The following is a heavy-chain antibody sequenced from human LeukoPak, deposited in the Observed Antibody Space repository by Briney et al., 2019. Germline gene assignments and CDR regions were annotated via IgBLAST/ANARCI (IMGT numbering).Heavy chain of an antibody. V-gene: IGHV4-39*01. CDR2: IYYSGST. J-gene: IGHJ4*02. D-gene: IGHD3-10*01. CDR1: GGSISSSSYY. Sequence: SETLSLTCTVSGGSISSSSYYWGWIRQPPGKGLEWIGSIYYSGSTYYNPSLKSRVTISVDTSKNQFSLKLSSVTAADTAVYYCATVWFGELWSFFDYWGQGTLVTVSS. CDR3: ATVWFGELWSFFDY.